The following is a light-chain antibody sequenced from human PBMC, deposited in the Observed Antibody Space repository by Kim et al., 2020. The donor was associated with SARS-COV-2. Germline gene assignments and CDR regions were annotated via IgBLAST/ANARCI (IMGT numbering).Light chain of an antibody. CDR3: LQDHSDLT. V-gene: IGKV1-6*01. Sequence: AIQMTQSPSSLSASVGDRVIITCRASQAIGNDLGWYQQRPGKAPNLLIYATSNLQSGVPSRFSGSGSGTDFTLTISSLQPEDFATYYCLQDHSDLTFGGGTKVDI. J-gene: IGKJ4*01. CDR1: QAIGND. CDR2: ATS.